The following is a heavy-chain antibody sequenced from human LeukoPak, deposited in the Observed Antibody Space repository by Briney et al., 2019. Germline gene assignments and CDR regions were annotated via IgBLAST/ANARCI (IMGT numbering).Heavy chain of an antibody. D-gene: IGHD2-15*01. V-gene: IGHV3-48*03. CDR3: ATHEVVVAAFDY. CDR2: ISSSGSTI. Sequence: GGSLRLSCAASGFTFSSYEMNWVRQAPGKGLEWVSYISSSGSTIYYADSVKGRFTTSRDNAKNSLYLQMNSLRAEDTAVYYCATHEVVVAAFDYWGQGTLVTVSS. J-gene: IGHJ4*02. CDR1: GFTFSSYE.